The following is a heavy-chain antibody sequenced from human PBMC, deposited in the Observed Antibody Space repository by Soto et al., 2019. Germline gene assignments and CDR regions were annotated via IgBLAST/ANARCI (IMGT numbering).Heavy chain of an antibody. J-gene: IGHJ4*02. D-gene: IGHD6-13*01. V-gene: IGHV3-33*01. CDR2: IWYDGCNK. CDR3: ARDTDGIAAADY. Sequence: QVQLVESGGGVVQPGRSLRLSCAASGFTFSSYGMHWVRQAPGKGLEWVAVIWYDGCNKYYADSVKGRFTISRDNSKNTLYLQMNSLRAEDTAVYYCARDTDGIAAADYWGQGTLVTVSS. CDR1: GFTFSSYG.